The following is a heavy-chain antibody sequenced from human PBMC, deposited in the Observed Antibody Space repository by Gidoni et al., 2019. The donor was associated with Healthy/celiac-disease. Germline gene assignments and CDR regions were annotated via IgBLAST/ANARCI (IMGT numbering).Heavy chain of an antibody. V-gene: IGHV3-21*01. Sequence: EVQLVESGGGLVKPGGSLRLSCAASGFTFSSYSMNWVRQAPGKGLEWVSSISSSSSYIYYADSVKGRFTISRDNAKNSLYLQMNSLRAEDTAVYYCASSDYYDSSGYYFFPDYWGQGTLVTVSS. J-gene: IGHJ4*02. CDR2: ISSSSSYI. CDR1: GFTFSSYS. CDR3: ASSDYYDSSGYYFFPDY. D-gene: IGHD3-22*01.